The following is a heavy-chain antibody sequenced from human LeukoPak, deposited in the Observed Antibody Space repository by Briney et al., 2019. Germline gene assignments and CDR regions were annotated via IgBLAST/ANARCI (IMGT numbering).Heavy chain of an antibody. D-gene: IGHD2-2*01. CDR1: GYTLTELS. Sequence: ASVKVSCKVSGYTLTELSMHWVRQAPGKGLEWMGGFDPEDGETIYAQKFQGRVTITADESTSTAYMELSSLRSEDTAVYYCARGPFHVVVPAAMNYWGQGTLVTVSS. CDR3: ARGPFHVVVPAAMNY. V-gene: IGHV1-24*01. J-gene: IGHJ4*02. CDR2: FDPEDGET.